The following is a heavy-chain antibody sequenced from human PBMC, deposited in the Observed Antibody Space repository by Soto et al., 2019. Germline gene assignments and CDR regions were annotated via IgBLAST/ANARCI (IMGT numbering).Heavy chain of an antibody. CDR3: ARVADFWSGDNAFDI. CDR2: IYYSGST. Sequence: SETLSLTCTVSGGSISSYYWSWIRQPPGKGLEWIGYIYYSGSTNYNPSLKSRVTISVDTSKNQFSLKLSSVTAADTAVYYCARVADFWSGDNAFDIWGQGTMVTV. V-gene: IGHV4-59*01. J-gene: IGHJ3*02. D-gene: IGHD3-3*01. CDR1: GGSISSYY.